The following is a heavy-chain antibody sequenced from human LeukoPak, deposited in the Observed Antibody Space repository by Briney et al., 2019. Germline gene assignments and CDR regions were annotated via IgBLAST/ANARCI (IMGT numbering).Heavy chain of an antibody. J-gene: IGHJ4*02. V-gene: IGHV4-59*08. CDR3: ARQGELAIDY. D-gene: IGHD1-26*01. CDR2: IYNTGRT. Sequence: PSETLSLTCSVSGGSITNYYWSWIRQSPGKGLEWIGFIYNTGRTNYNPSLQSRVTMSIDTSKNQFSLKLSSVTAADTAVYYCARQGELAIDYWGQGILVTVSS. CDR1: GGSITNYY.